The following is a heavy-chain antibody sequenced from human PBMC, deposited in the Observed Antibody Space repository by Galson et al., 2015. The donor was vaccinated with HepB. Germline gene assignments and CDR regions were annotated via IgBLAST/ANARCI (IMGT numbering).Heavy chain of an antibody. CDR3: ASGIAVAGTGGVFDI. V-gene: IGHV3-53*01. D-gene: IGHD6-19*01. Sequence: SLRLSCAASGFTVSSNYMSWVRQASGKGLEWVSIIYSGGSTFYADSVEARFTISRDKSKNTLYLQMNSLRAEDTAVYYCASGIAVAGTGGVFDIWGQGTMVTISS. CDR1: GFTVSSNY. J-gene: IGHJ3*02. CDR2: IYSGGST.